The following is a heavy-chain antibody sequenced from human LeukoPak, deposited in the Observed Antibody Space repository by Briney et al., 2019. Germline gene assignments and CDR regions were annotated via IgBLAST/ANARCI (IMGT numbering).Heavy chain of an antibody. J-gene: IGHJ4*02. CDR1: EFAFGNFW. V-gene: IGHV3-7*01. Sequence: GESLRLSCAASEFAFGNFWMTWVRQAPGKGLEWVANIKEDGSDKYYVDSVKGRFTISRDNARTSLYLQMNSLRAEDTAVYYCARDYRARLDYWGQGTLVTVSS. CDR3: ARDYRARLDY. CDR2: IKEDGSDK.